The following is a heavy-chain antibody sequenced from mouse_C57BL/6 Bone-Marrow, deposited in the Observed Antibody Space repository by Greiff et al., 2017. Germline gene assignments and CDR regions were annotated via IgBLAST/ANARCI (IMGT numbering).Heavy chain of an antibody. Sequence: QVQLQQPGAELVKPGASVKLSCKASGYTFTSYWMHWVKQRPGRGLGWIGRIDPNSGGTTYNEKFKSKATLTVDKPYSKAYMQLSSLTSEAAAVYYYARYPNYYCRAMDYWGQGTSVTVSS. CDR1: GYTFTSYW. D-gene: IGHD1-1*01. CDR2: IDPNSGGT. CDR3: ARYPNYYCRAMDY. V-gene: IGHV1-72*01. J-gene: IGHJ4*01.